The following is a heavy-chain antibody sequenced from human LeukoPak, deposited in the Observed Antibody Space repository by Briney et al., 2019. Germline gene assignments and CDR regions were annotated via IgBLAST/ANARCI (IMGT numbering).Heavy chain of an antibody. J-gene: IGHJ6*02. CDR2: IYTSGST. V-gene: IGHV4-4*07. Sequence: SETLSLTCTVSGGSISSYYWSWIRQPAGKGLEWIGRIYTSGSTNYNPSLKSRVTMSVDTSKNQFSLKLSSVTAADTAVYYCARDLGRRYCSSTSCYPIYGMDVRGQGTTVTVSS. CDR3: ARDLGRRYCSSTSCYPIYGMDV. CDR1: GGSISSYY. D-gene: IGHD2-2*01.